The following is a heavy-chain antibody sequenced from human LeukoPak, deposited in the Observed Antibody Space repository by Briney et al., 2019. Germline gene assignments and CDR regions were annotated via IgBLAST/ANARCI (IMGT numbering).Heavy chain of an antibody. CDR3: AKRGHTAMFDN. CDR2: MTGSGGST. D-gene: IGHD5-18*01. Sequence: PGGSLRLSCAASGFTFSSSRMHWVRQAPGKGLEWVSAMTGSGGSTSYADSVKGRFTISRDNSKNTLFLQMSSLRAEDTAVYYCAKRGHTAMFDNWGQGTLVTVSS. CDR1: GFTFSSSR. V-gene: IGHV3-23*01. J-gene: IGHJ4*02.